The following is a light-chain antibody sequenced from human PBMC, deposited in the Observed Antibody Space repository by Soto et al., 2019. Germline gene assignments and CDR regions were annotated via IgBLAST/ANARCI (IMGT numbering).Light chain of an antibody. CDR3: QQRSNWLIT. Sequence: EIVLTQSPATLSLSPGERATLSCRASQSVSSYLAWYQQKPGQAPRLLIYDASNRATGIPARFSGSGSGTDFTPTISSLEPEDFAVYYCQQRSNWLITFGQGTRLEN. CDR1: QSVSSY. V-gene: IGKV3-11*01. J-gene: IGKJ5*01. CDR2: DAS.